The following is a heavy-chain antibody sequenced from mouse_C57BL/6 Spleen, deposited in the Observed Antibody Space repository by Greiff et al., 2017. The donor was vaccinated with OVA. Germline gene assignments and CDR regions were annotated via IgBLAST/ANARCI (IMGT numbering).Heavy chain of an antibody. J-gene: IGHJ2*01. CDR1: GYTFTSYW. CDR2: IDPSDSYT. V-gene: IGHV1-50*01. D-gene: IGHD1-1*01. Sequence: QVQLQQPGAELVKPGASVKLSCKASGYTFTSYWMQWVKQRPGQGLEWIGEIDPSDSYTNYNQKFKGKATLTVDTSSSTAYMQLSSLTSEDSAVYYCARPYYYGSSPYFDYWGQGTTLTVSS. CDR3: ARPYYYGSSPYFDY.